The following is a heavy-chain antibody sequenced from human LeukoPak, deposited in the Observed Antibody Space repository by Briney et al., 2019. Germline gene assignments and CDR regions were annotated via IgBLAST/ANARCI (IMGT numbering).Heavy chain of an antibody. D-gene: IGHD1-7*01. Sequence: GGSLRLSCEGSGFTFSNYWMGWVRQAPGKGLEWVANIKQDGSEKYYVDSVKGRFTISRDNAKNSLYLQMNSLRAEDTAVYYCARDRTRDRGFYYGMDVWGQGTTVTVSS. V-gene: IGHV3-7*01. J-gene: IGHJ6*02. CDR1: GFTFSNYW. CDR2: IKQDGSEK. CDR3: ARDRTRDRGFYYGMDV.